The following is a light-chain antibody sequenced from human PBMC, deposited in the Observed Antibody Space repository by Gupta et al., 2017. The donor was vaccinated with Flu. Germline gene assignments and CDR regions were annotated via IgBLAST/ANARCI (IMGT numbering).Light chain of an antibody. J-gene: IGLJ3*02. V-gene: IGLV2-23*01. CDR2: EGS. Sequence: QSALTQPASVSGSPGQSITISCSGVNSDVGNNYLVAWYQQHPGKAPKLILYEGSNRPSGVSDRFSGSKSGDTASLTISGLQAEDEADYYCSSFAGSSTWVFGGGTKVTVL. CDR1: NSDVGNNYL. CDR3: SSFAGSSTWV.